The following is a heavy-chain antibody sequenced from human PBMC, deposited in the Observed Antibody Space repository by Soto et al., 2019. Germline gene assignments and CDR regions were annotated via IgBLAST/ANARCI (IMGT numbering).Heavy chain of an antibody. Sequence: QVQLQESGPGLVKPSETLSLTCTVSGGSIRTYYWSWIRQPPGKGLEWIGSIYYTGSTNYNPSLESRVTRSVETSKNQFSLKLSSVTAADTAVYYCARHNVRTGWGFFDYWGQGTLVTVSS. D-gene: IGHD6-19*01. J-gene: IGHJ4*02. CDR2: IYYTGST. CDR1: GGSIRTYY. CDR3: ARHNVRTGWGFFDY. V-gene: IGHV4-59*08.